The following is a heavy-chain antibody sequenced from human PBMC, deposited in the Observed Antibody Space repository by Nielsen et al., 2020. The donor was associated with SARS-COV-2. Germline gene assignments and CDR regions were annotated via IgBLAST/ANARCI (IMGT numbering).Heavy chain of an antibody. V-gene: IGHV1-18*04. CDR2: VSAYNANT. Sequence: ASVKVSCKASGYTFNNNGFSWVRQAPEQGLEWVGWVSAYNANTNYAQKLQGRVTMTTDTSTSTAYMELRSLRSDDTAVYYCARAVGSAFYYYYMDVWGQGTAVTVSS. J-gene: IGHJ6*03. CDR3: ARAVGSAFYYYYMDV. CDR1: GYTFNNNG. D-gene: IGHD2-15*01.